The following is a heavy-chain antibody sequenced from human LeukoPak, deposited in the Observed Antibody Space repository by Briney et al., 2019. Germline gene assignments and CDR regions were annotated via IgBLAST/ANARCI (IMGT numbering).Heavy chain of an antibody. D-gene: IGHD6-19*01. CDR2: IHTSGST. CDR1: GGSISNYH. J-gene: IGHJ4*02. V-gene: IGHV4-4*07. CDR3: ARRDISSGWSFDY. Sequence: SETLSLTCTVSGGSISNYHWSWLRQPAGKGLEWIGQIHTSGSTNYNPPLKSRVSMSIDTTEDQVSLTIRSVTAADTAFYYCARRDISSGWSFDYWGQGTLVTVSS.